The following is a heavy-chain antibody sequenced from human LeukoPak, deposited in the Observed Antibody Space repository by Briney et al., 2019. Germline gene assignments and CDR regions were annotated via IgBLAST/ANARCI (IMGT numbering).Heavy chain of an antibody. CDR3: ARDRGYSSSSDDYYYYMDV. V-gene: IGHV1-69*05. CDR1: GGTFSSYA. J-gene: IGHJ6*03. CDR2: IIPIFGTA. Sequence: ASVKVSCKASGGTFSSYAISWVRQAPGQGLEWMGGIIPIFGTANYAQKFQGRVTITTDESTSTAYMKLSSLRSEDTAVYYCARDRGYSSSSDDYYYYMDVWGKGTTVTVSS. D-gene: IGHD6-6*01.